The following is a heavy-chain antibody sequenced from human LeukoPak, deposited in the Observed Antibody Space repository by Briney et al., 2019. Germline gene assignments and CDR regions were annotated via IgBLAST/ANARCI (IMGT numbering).Heavy chain of an antibody. V-gene: IGHV4-59*08. CDR2: IYYAGSS. D-gene: IGHD2/OR15-2a*01. J-gene: IGHJ5*02. Sequence: SETLSLTCTVPGVSIKNYYWSWIRQPPGKGLEWIANIYYAGSSNYNPSLKSRVSVSIDASKNHLSLKLTSVTAADTAIYYCARQAVIIPTGMEGPWFDPWGQETLVAVSS. CDR3: ARQAVIIPTGMEGPWFDP. CDR1: GVSIKNYY.